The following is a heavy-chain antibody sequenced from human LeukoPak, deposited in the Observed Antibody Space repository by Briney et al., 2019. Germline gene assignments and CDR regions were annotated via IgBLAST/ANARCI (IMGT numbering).Heavy chain of an antibody. J-gene: IGHJ5*02. CDR1: GYTFTGYY. CDR3: ARGHDSSGYYGDNWFDP. CDR2: INPNSGGT. D-gene: IGHD3-22*01. V-gene: IGHV1-2*02. Sequence: ASVKVSCKASGYTFTGYYMHWVRQAPGQGLEWMGWINPNSGGTNYAQKFQGRVTMTWDTSISTAYMELSRLRSDDTAVYYCARGHDSSGYYGDNWFDPWGQGTLVTVSS.